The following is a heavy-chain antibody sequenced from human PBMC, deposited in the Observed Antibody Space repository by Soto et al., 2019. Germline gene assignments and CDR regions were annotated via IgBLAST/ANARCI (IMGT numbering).Heavy chain of an antibody. V-gene: IGHV4-30-4*02. CDR1: GGSISSGDYY. CDR2: IYYSGST. D-gene: IGHD3-10*01. J-gene: IGHJ4*02. Sequence: SETLSLTCTVSGGSISSGDYYWSWIRQPPGKGLEWIGYIYYSGSTYYNPSLKSRVTISVDTSKNQFSLKLSSVTAADTAVYYCAYGSGSYYFLDYWGQGTLVTVSS. CDR3: AYGSGSYYFLDY.